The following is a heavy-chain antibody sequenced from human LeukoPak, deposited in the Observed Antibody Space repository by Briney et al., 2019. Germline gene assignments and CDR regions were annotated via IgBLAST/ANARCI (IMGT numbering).Heavy chain of an antibody. CDR1: GFTFSSYA. Sequence: SGGSLRLSCAASGFTFSSYAMSWVRQAPGKGLEWVSAISGSGGSTYYADSVKGRFTISRDNSKNTLYLQMNSLRAEDTAVYYCAKDPDCSSTSCSNWFDPWGQGTLVTVSS. D-gene: IGHD2-2*01. CDR3: AKDPDCSSTSCSNWFDP. CDR2: ISGSGGST. J-gene: IGHJ5*02. V-gene: IGHV3-23*01.